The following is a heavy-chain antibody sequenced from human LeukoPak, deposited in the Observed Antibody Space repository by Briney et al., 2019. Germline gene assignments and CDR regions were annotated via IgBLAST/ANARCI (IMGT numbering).Heavy chain of an antibody. J-gene: IGHJ5*02. CDR3: AREGVGDRNWFDP. Sequence: GGSLRLSCAASGFTVSSNYMSWVRQAPGKGLEWVSVIYSGGSTYYADSVKGRFTISRDNSKNTLYPQMNSLRAEDTAVYYCAREGVGDRNWFDPWGQGTLVTVSS. V-gene: IGHV3-66*01. CDR1: GFTVSSNY. D-gene: IGHD2-15*01. CDR2: IYSGGST.